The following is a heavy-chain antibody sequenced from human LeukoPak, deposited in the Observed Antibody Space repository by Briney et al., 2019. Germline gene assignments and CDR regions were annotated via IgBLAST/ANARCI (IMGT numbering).Heavy chain of an antibody. Sequence: PGGSLRLSCAVSGITLSNYGMSWVRQAPGKGLEWVAGISGSGGSTNYADSVKGRFPISRDNPKNTLDLQMNILRAEDTAVYFCAKRGVVIRVILVGFHKEAYYFDSWGQGALVTVSS. J-gene: IGHJ4*02. CDR1: GITLSNYG. D-gene: IGHD3-22*01. V-gene: IGHV3-23*01. CDR3: AKRGVVIRVILVGFHKEAYYFDS. CDR2: ISGSGGST.